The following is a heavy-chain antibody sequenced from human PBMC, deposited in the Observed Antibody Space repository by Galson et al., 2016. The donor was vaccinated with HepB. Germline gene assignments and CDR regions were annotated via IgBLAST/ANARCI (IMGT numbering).Heavy chain of an antibody. J-gene: IGHJ4*02. V-gene: IGHV3-30*18. D-gene: IGHD3-10*01. Sequence: SLRLSCAASGFTFSSYGTHWVRQAPGKGLEWVAVISYDGSSKYYADSVKGRLTISRDNSKNTLKLQMNSLRAEDTAVYYCAKHWGLFWFGESSPGPFDHWGQGTLVTVSS. CDR1: GFTFSSYG. CDR3: AKHWGLFWFGESSPGPFDH. CDR2: ISYDGSSK.